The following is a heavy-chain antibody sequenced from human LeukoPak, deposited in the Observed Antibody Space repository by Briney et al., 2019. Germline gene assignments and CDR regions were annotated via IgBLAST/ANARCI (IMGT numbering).Heavy chain of an antibody. V-gene: IGHV3-30*18. D-gene: IGHD2-2*01. CDR2: ISYDGSNK. J-gene: IGHJ4*02. Sequence: GGSLRLSCAASGFTFSSYGMHWVRQAPGKGLERGAVISYDGSNKYYADSVKGRFTISRDNSKNTLYLQMNSLRAEDTAVYYCANALGYCSSTSCYGGDYWGQGTLVTVSS. CDR1: GFTFSSYG. CDR3: ANALGYCSSTSCYGGDY.